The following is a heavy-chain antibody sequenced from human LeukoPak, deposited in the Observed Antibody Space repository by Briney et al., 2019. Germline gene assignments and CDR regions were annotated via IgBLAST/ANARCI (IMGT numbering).Heavy chain of an antibody. CDR3: ARGGDCGGTTCYDDGFDI. J-gene: IGHJ3*02. CDR1: RFAFSNYW. Sequence: GGSLRLSCVASRFAFSNYWMHWVRQAPGKGLVWVSRINSGGNRTNYADSVKGRFAISRDNAKNTVYLQMNSLRVEDTAVYYCARGGDCGGTTCYDDGFDIWGQGTMVTVSS. V-gene: IGHV3-74*01. CDR2: INSGGNRT. D-gene: IGHD2-2*01.